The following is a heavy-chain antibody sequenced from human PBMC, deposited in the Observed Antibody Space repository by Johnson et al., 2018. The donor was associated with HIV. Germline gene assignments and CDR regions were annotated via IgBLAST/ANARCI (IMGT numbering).Heavy chain of an antibody. V-gene: IGHV3-33*08. CDR1: GFTFDEYG. Sequence: QVQLVESGGNVERPGGSLRLSCAASGFTFDEYGMSWVRQAPGKGLEWVAVIWYDGSNKYYADSVKGRFTISRDNSKNTLYLQMNSLRAEDTAVYYCALTDYGDYPQRVPDAFDIWGQGTMVTVSS. D-gene: IGHD4-17*01. CDR2: IWYDGSNK. CDR3: ALTDYGDYPQRVPDAFDI. J-gene: IGHJ3*02.